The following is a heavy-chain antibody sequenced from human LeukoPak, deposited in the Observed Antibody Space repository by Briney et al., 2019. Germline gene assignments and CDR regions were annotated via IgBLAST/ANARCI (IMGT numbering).Heavy chain of an antibody. CDR3: VRSPTSWFFDY. CDR1: GFTFSGSG. CDR2: LRYHGSDK. Sequence: PGGSLRLSCAASGFTFSGSGMHWVRQAPGKGLEWVAFLRYHGSDKYYADSVKGRFTISRDNSKNTLYLQMTSLRPEDTSVYYCVRSPTSWFFDYWGQGNLVTVSS. V-gene: IGHV3-30*02. J-gene: IGHJ4*02. D-gene: IGHD2-2*01.